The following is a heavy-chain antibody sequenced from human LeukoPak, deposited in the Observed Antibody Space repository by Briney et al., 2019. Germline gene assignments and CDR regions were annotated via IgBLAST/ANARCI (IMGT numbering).Heavy chain of an antibody. V-gene: IGHV4-39*01. Sequence: QLQLQESGPGLVKPSETLSLTCTVSGGSISSSSYYWGWIRQPPGKGLGWIGSIYYSGSTYYNPSLKSRVTISVDTSKNQFSLKLSSVTAADTAVYYCAGFELRYRSGGSCMEDVWGKGTTVTVSS. D-gene: IGHD2-15*01. J-gene: IGHJ6*04. CDR1: GGSISSSSYY. CDR3: AGFELRYRSGGSCMEDV. CDR2: IYYSGST.